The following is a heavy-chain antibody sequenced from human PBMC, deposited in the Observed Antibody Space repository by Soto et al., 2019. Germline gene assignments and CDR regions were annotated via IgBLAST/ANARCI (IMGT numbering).Heavy chain of an antibody. CDR1: GFTFSSYA. Sequence: LRLSCAASGFTFSSYAMSWVRQAPGKGLEWVSAISGSGGSTYYADSVKGRFTISRDNSKNTLYLQMNSLRAEDTAVYYCATPGRSIAARPGNYGMDVWGQGTTVTVSS. CDR3: ATPGRSIAARPGNYGMDV. CDR2: ISGSGGST. V-gene: IGHV3-23*01. J-gene: IGHJ6*02. D-gene: IGHD6-6*01.